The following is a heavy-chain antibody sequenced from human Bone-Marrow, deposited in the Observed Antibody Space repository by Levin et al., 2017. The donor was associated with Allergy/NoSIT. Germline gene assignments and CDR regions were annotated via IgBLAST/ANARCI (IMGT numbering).Heavy chain of an antibody. J-gene: IGHJ6*03. V-gene: IGHV1-69*13. CDR3: ARDSELVSSPGDYYMDV. D-gene: IGHD2-8*02. CDR2: LMPIIGTP. CDR1: GGTFSSYP. Sequence: SVKVSCKSSGGTFSSYPISWVRQAPGQGLEWMGGLMPIIGTPNYAPKFQGRVTLTADESTSTAFMEMRNLRSEDTAVYYCARDSELVSSPGDYYMDVWGEGTTVTVSS.